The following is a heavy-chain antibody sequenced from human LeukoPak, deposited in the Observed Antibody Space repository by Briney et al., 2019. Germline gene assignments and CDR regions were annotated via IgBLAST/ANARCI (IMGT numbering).Heavy chain of an antibody. CDR1: GGSISSYY. J-gene: IGHJ3*02. Sequence: PSETLSLTCTVSGGSISSYYWSWIRQPAGKGLEWIGEIFHSGSTNYNPSLKSRVTISVDKSKNQFSLRLTSVTAADTAVYYCARDPPLSAFDIWGQGTMVTVSS. D-gene: IGHD2/OR15-2a*01. V-gene: IGHV4-59*12. CDR2: IFHSGST. CDR3: ARDPPLSAFDI.